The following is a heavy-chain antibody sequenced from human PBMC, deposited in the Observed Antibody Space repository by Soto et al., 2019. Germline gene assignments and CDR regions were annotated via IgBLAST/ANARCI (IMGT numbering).Heavy chain of an antibody. CDR3: AKETRSRAVTATRVNGMDV. D-gene: IGHD2-21*02. CDR2: ISHDGSNQ. CDR1: GFSFSDFG. V-gene: IGHV3-30*18. J-gene: IGHJ6*02. Sequence: QVQLVESGGGVVQPGRSLRLSCAPSGFSFSDFGMHWVRQAPGKGLEWVAAISHDGSNQYYGDSVKGRFSISRDHSNNRLYLQMNNLQVEDSDIYFCAKETRSRAVTATRVNGMDVWGQGTTVTVSS.